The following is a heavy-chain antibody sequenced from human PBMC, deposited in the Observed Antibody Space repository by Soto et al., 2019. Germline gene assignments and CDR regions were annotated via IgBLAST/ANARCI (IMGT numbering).Heavy chain of an antibody. CDR2: IIPIIGTV. Sequence: SVKVSCKASGGIFSSDAISWVRQAPGQGLEWMGGIIPIIGTVNYAQKFQGRVTITADESTSTAYMELSSLRSEDTAMYYCASTGGNSYYYYGMDVWGQGTTVTVSS. CDR3: ASTGGNSYYYYGMDV. V-gene: IGHV1-69*13. CDR1: GGIFSSDA. J-gene: IGHJ6*02. D-gene: IGHD2-21*02.